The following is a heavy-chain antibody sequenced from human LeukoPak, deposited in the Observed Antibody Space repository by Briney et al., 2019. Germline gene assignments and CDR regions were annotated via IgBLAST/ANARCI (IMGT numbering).Heavy chain of an antibody. CDR3: ARNEYYGPGAFDI. Sequence: PGGSLRLSCAVSGFTFSSYSMSWVRQAPGKGLEWVSSISSSGTYKYYADSVKGRFTISRDNAKNSLYLQMNSLRDEDTAVYYCARNEYYGPGAFDIWGQGTMVTVSS. CDR1: GFTFSSYS. CDR2: ISSSGTYK. D-gene: IGHD3-10*01. V-gene: IGHV3-21*01. J-gene: IGHJ3*02.